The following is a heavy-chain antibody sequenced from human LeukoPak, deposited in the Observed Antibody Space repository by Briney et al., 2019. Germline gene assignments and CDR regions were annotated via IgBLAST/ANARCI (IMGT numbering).Heavy chain of an antibody. CDR3: ARGTYYDSRGYSGVRLFDY. CDR2: INPNNGRT. V-gene: IGHV1-2*02. Sequence: EASVKVSCETSGYTFSDYYMHWVRQAPGQGLEWMGWINPNNGRTSYAQKFQGRVSMTRDTSISTAYMELSSLRSDDTAVYSCARGTYYDSRGYSGVRLFDYWGQGTLVTVSS. J-gene: IGHJ4*02. CDR1: GYTFSDYY. D-gene: IGHD3-22*01.